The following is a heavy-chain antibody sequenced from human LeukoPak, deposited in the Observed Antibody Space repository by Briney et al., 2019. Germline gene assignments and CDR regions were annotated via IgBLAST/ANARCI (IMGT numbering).Heavy chain of an antibody. CDR2: ISGTGGST. Sequence: GGSLRLSCAASGFTFSSYAMSWVRQAPGKGLEWVSAISGTGGSTYYADSVKGRFTISRDNSKNTLSLQMNSLRAEDTAVYYCAKDPGTYCGGDCYVDYWGQGTLVTVSS. J-gene: IGHJ4*02. D-gene: IGHD2-21*02. CDR1: GFTFSSYA. CDR3: AKDPGTYCGGDCYVDY. V-gene: IGHV3-23*01.